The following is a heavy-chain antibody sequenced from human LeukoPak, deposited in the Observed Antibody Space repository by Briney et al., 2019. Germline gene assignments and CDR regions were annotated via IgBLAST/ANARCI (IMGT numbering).Heavy chain of an antibody. D-gene: IGHD6-13*01. CDR3: AKDLLSQQVARCFDY. CDR1: GFTFSTYA. Sequence: GGSLRLSCVASGFTFSTYAMSWVRQAPGKGLEWVSVISNSGESTAYADSVKSRFTISRDNSKNTLYLQMNSLSADDTAVYYCAKDLLSQQVARCFDYWGQGTLVTVSS. CDR2: ISNSGEST. J-gene: IGHJ4*02. V-gene: IGHV3-23*01.